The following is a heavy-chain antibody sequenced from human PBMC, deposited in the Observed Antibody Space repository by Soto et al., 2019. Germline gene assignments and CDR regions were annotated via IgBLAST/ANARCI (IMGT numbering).Heavy chain of an antibody. J-gene: IGHJ2*01. CDR1: GGSISFYY. CDR2: SYYSGTT. Sequence: QVQLQESGPGLVKPSETLSLTCTVSGGSISFYYWNWIRQPPGKGLEWIGHSYYSGTTNYNPSLDSRVTISVETSKNQFSLNLQSVTPADTAVYYCARGWGKYFDFWGRGTLVTVSS. D-gene: IGHD3-16*01. CDR3: ARGWGKYFDF. V-gene: IGHV4-59*01.